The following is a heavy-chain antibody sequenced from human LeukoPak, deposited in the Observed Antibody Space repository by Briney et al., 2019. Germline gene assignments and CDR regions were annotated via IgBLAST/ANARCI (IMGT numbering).Heavy chain of an antibody. CDR2: ISAYNGNT. V-gene: IGHV1-18*01. CDR3: VRTSGSYPWDAFDI. Sequence: ASVKVSCKASGYTFTSYGISWVRQAPGQGLEWMGWISAYNGNTNYAQKLQGRVTMTTDTSTSTAYMELRSLRSDDTAVYYCVRTSGSYPWDAFDIWGQGTMVTVSS. D-gene: IGHD1-26*01. CDR1: GYTFTSYG. J-gene: IGHJ3*02.